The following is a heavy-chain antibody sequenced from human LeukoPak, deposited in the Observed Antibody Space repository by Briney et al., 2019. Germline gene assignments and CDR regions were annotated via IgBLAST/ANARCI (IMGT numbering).Heavy chain of an antibody. CDR3: STEPRSLLY. D-gene: IGHD4-17*01. J-gene: IGHJ4*01. Sequence: GGSLRLSCAASGFTFSSYAMSWVRQAPGKGLEWVSNISGSGGRTYYADSVKGRFTISRDNSKNTLFLQMNSLRPEDTALYYCSTEPRSLLYWGHGTLVTVSS. V-gene: IGHV3-23*01. CDR1: GFTFSSYA. CDR2: ISGSGGRT.